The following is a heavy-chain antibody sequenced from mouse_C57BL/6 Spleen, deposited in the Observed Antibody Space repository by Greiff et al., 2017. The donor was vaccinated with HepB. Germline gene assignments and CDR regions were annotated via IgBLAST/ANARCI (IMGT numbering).Heavy chain of an antibody. V-gene: IGHV1-80*01. CDR1: GYAFSSYW. CDR3: ARGQLRLHYFDY. J-gene: IGHJ2*01. Sequence: QVQLKESGAELVKPGASVKISCKASGYAFSSYWMNWVKQRPGKGLEWIGQIYPGDGDTNYNGKFKGKATLTADKSSSTAYMQLSSLTSEDSAVYFCARGQLRLHYFDYWGQGTTLTVSS. D-gene: IGHD3-2*02. CDR2: IYPGDGDT.